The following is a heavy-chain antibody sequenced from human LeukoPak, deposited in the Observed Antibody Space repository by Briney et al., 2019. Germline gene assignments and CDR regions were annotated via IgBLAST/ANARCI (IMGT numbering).Heavy chain of an antibody. Sequence: GGSLRLSCAPSGFTFSSYWMHWVRQAPGKGLMWVSRINSDGSTTNYADSVKGRFTISRDNAKNTLYLQMNSLRAEDTAVYYCARAGNYRFDYWGQGTLVTVSS. D-gene: IGHD5-24*01. CDR3: ARAGNYRFDY. CDR2: INSDGSTT. J-gene: IGHJ4*02. CDR1: GFTFSSYW. V-gene: IGHV3-74*01.